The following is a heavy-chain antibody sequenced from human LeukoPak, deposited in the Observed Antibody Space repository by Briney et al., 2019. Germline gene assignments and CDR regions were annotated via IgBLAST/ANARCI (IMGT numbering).Heavy chain of an antibody. D-gene: IGHD6-13*01. V-gene: IGHV3-66*02. CDR1: GFTVSSNY. CDR3: ARDSSSWYNWFDP. J-gene: IGHJ5*02. Sequence: GGSLRLSCAASGFTVSSNYMSWVRQAPGKGLEWASVIYSGGSTYYADSVKGRFTISRDNSKNTLYLQMNSLRAEDTAVYYCARDSSSWYNWFDPWGQGTLVTVSS. CDR2: IYSGGST.